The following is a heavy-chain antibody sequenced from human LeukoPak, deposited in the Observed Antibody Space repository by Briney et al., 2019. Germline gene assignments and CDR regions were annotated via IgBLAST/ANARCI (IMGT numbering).Heavy chain of an antibody. CDR3: AKKSGYYDSSGYYYPGGFQH. D-gene: IGHD3-22*01. Sequence: GGSLRLSCAASGFTFSSYAMHWVRQAPGRGLEWVAVISYDGSNKYYADSVKGRFTISRDNSKNTLYLQMNSLRAEDTAVYYCAKKSGYYDSSGYYYPGGFQHWGQGTLVIVSS. CDR2: ISYDGSNK. J-gene: IGHJ1*01. V-gene: IGHV3-30-3*02. CDR1: GFTFSSYA.